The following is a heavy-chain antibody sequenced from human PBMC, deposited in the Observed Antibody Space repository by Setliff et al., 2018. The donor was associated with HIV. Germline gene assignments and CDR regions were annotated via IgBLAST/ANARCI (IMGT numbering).Heavy chain of an antibody. Sequence: ASVKVSCKASGGAFISHTFTWVRQAPGQGLELMGRIIPILGIPNYAQNFQGRLTISADKSTRTAYLELSSLRSDDSAVYFCAKEQEIGSYLDPWGQGTLVTVSS. V-gene: IGHV1-69*04. D-gene: IGHD2-2*02. J-gene: IGHJ5*02. CDR2: IIPILGIP. CDR1: GGAFISHT. CDR3: AKEQEIGSYLDP.